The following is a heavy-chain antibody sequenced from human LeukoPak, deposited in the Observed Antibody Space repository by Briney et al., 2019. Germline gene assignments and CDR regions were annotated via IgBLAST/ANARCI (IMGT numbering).Heavy chain of an antibody. CDR3: ARGLRNYESLWFDP. V-gene: IGHV4-59*01. CDR1: GGSISSYY. J-gene: IGHJ5*02. D-gene: IGHD3-22*01. CDR2: IYYSGST. Sequence: SETLSLTCTVSGGSISSYYWSWIRQPPGKGLEWIGYIYYSGSTNYNPSLKSRVTISVDTSKNQFSLRLNSVTAADTAVYYCARGLRNYESLWFDPWGQGTLVTVSS.